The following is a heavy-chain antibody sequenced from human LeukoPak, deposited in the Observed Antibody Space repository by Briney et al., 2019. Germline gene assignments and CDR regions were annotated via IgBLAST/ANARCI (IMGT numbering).Heavy chain of an antibody. Sequence: PSETLSLTCTVSGGSISGTDLYWGWIRQPPGKGLEWIGEINHSGSTNYNPSLKSRVTISVDTSKNQFSLKLSSVTAADTAVYYCARGPKRVRHWYFDLWGRGTLVTVSS. CDR2: INHSGST. CDR3: ARGPKRVRHWYFDL. CDR1: GGSISGTDLY. V-gene: IGHV4-39*07. D-gene: IGHD4-23*01. J-gene: IGHJ2*01.